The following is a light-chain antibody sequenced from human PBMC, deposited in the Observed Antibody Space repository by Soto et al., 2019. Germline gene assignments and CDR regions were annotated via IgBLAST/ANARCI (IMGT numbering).Light chain of an antibody. V-gene: IGLV1-44*01. CDR1: SSNIGSNT. CDR3: AAGDDSLNGPV. CDR2: SNN. Sequence: QSVLTQPPSASGTPGQRVTISCSGSSSNIGSNTVNWYQQLPGTSPKLLIYSNNQRPSGVPDRFSGSKSGTSASLAISGLQSEDEADYYCAAGDDSLNGPVFGGGTQLTVL. J-gene: IGLJ7*01.